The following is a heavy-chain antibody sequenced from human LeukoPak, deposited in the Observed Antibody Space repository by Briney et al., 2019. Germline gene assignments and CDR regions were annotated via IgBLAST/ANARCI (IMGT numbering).Heavy chain of an antibody. V-gene: IGHV3-11*06. CDR2: ISSSSSYT. CDR3: ARVSAHSYGSGSYYGFYNWFDP. D-gene: IGHD3-10*01. CDR1: GFTFSDYY. Sequence: PGGSLRLSCAASGFTFSDYYMSWIRQAPGKGLEWVSYISSSSSYTNYADSVKGRFTISRDNAKNSLYLQMNSLRAEDTAVYYCARVSAHSYGSGSYYGFYNWFDPWGQGTLVTVSS. J-gene: IGHJ5*02.